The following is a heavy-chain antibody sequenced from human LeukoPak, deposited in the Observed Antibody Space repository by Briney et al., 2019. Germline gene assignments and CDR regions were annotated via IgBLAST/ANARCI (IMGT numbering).Heavy chain of an antibody. J-gene: IGHJ4*02. V-gene: IGHV3-64*01. Sequence: GGSLRLSCAASGFTFSSYAMHWVRQAPGKGLEYVSAISSNGGSTYYANSVKGRFTISRDNSKNTLYLQMGSLRAVDMAVYYCARETEGYFDYWGQGTLVTVSS. D-gene: IGHD6-13*01. CDR2: ISSNGGST. CDR1: GFTFSSYA. CDR3: ARETEGYFDY.